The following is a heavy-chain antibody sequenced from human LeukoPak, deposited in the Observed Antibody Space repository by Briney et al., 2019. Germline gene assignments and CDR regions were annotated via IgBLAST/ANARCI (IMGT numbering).Heavy chain of an antibody. V-gene: IGHV1-2*02. CDR3: ARVGHYYDSSGYYLHDAFDI. CDR1: GYTFTGYY. CDR2: INPNSGGT. D-gene: IGHD3-22*01. Sequence: ASVKVSCKSSGYTFTGYYMHWVRQAPGQGLEWMGWINPNSGGTKYAQKFQGRVTMTRDTSISTAYMELSRLRSDDTAVYYCARVGHYYDSSGYYLHDAFDIWGQGTMVIVSS. J-gene: IGHJ3*02.